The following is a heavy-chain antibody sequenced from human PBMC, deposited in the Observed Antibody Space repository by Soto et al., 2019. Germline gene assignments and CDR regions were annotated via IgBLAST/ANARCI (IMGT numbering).Heavy chain of an antibody. J-gene: IGHJ4*02. CDR2: INHSGST. V-gene: IGHV4-34*01. CDR1: GGSFSGYY. Sequence: SETLSLTCAVYGGSFSGYYWSWIRQPPGKGLEWIGEINHSGSTNYNPSLKSRVTISVDTSKNQFSLKLSSVTAADTAVYCCARGIIRDDILTGYSYDYWGQGTLVTVSP. CDR3: ARGIIRDDILTGYSYDY. D-gene: IGHD3-9*01.